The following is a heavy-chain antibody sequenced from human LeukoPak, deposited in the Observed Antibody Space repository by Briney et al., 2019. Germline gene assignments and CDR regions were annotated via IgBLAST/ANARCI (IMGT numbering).Heavy chain of an antibody. Sequence: AGGSLRLSCAASGFTFSSYSMNWVRQAPGKGLEWVSSISSSSSYIYYADSVKGRFTISRDNFKNTLYLQMNSLRAEDTAVYHCAIEGRLCSGGSCYHEYFQYWGQGTLVTVSS. CDR3: AIEGRLCSGGSCYHEYFQY. CDR2: ISSSSSYI. CDR1: GFTFSSYS. V-gene: IGHV3-21*04. D-gene: IGHD2-15*01. J-gene: IGHJ1*01.